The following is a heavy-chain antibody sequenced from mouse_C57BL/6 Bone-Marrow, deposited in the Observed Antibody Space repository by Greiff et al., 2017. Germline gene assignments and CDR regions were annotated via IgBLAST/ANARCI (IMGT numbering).Heavy chain of an antibody. J-gene: IGHJ2*01. D-gene: IGHD2-4*01. Sequence: PGQGLEWIGRIHPSDSDTHYNQKFKGKATLTVDKSSSTAYMQLSSLTSEDSAVYYCAIQEIPYDYEKDYFDYWGHGTTLTVSS. V-gene: IGHV1-74*01. CDR2: IHPSDSDT. CDR3: AIQEIPYDYEKDYFDY.